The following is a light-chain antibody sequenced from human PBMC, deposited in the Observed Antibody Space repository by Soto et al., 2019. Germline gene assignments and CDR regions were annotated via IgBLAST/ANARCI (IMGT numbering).Light chain of an antibody. CDR2: LGS. CDR1: QSLLHTNGYNY. J-gene: IGKJ5*01. Sequence: DIVMTQSPLSLPVTPGEPASISCRSSQSLLHTNGYNYLDWYLQKPGQSPQILIYLGSNRASGGPVRFSGSGSGTDFTLKISRVEAEDVGVYYCMQGLQKVTFGQGTRLEIK. CDR3: MQGLQKVT. V-gene: IGKV2-28*01.